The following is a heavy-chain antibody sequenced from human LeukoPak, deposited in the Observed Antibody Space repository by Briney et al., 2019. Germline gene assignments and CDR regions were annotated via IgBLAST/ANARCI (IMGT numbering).Heavy chain of an antibody. V-gene: IGHV4-38-2*01. D-gene: IGHD2-2*01. Sequence: SETLSLTCAVSGYSISSGYYWGWIRQAPGKGLEWIGSIYHSGSTHYNPSLKSRVTISVDTPKNQFSLKLSAVTAADTDVYYCARNGTSSYFDYWGQGTLVTVSS. CDR2: IYHSGST. CDR1: GYSISSGYY. J-gene: IGHJ4*02. CDR3: ARNGTSSYFDY.